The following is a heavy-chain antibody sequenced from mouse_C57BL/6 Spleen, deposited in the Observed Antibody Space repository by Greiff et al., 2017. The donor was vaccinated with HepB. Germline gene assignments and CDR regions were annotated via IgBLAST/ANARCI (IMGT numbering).Heavy chain of an antibody. D-gene: IGHD1-1*01. CDR2: INPSNGGT. J-gene: IGHJ3*01. Sequence: QVHVKQPGTELVKPGASVKLSCKASGYTFTSYWMHWVKQRPGQGLEWIGNINPSNGGTNYNEKFKSKATLTVDKSSSTAYMQLSSLTSEDSAVYYCARDGDYYGSSYAWFAYWGQGTLVTVSA. CDR3: ARDGDYYGSSYAWFAY. V-gene: IGHV1-53*01. CDR1: GYTFTSYW.